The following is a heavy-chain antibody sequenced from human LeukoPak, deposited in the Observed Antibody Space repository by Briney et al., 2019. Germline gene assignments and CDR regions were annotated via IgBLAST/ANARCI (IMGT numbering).Heavy chain of an antibody. J-gene: IGHJ4*02. V-gene: IGHV3-11*01. Sequence: PGGSLRLSCAASGFTFSDYYMSWIRQAPGKGLEWVSYISGSGVITYYADSLKGRFTISRDNAKNSLYLQMNSLRAEDTAVYYCARDSSGWKFDYWGQGTLVTVSS. CDR1: GFTFSDYY. CDR2: ISGSGVIT. D-gene: IGHD6-19*01. CDR3: ARDSSGWKFDY.